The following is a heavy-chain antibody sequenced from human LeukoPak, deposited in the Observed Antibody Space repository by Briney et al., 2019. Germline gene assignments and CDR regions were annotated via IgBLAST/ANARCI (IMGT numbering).Heavy chain of an antibody. D-gene: IGHD2-15*01. CDR2: INSDGSST. CDR3: ATWRQGYCSGGSCHSPFDY. Sequence: GGSLRLSCAASGFTFSSYWMHWVRQDPGNGLVWVSRINSDGSSTSYADSVKGRFTISRDNAKNTLYLQMNSLRVEDTAVYYCATWRQGYCSGGSCHSPFDYWGQGTLVTVSS. J-gene: IGHJ4*02. V-gene: IGHV3-74*01. CDR1: GFTFSSYW.